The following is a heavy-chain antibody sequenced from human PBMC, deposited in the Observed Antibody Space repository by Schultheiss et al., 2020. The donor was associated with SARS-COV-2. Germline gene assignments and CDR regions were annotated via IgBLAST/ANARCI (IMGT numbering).Heavy chain of an antibody. V-gene: IGHV3-23*01. CDR1: GFTVSSNY. CDR3: AKVALYSGSPFKAG. CDR2: ISGSGGST. Sequence: GGSLRLSCAASGFTVSSNYMSWVRQAPGKGLEWVSAISGSGGSTYYADSVKGRFTISRDNSKNTLYLQMNSLRAEDTAVYYCAKVALYSGSPFKAGWGQGTLVTVSS. J-gene: IGHJ4*02. D-gene: IGHD1-26*01.